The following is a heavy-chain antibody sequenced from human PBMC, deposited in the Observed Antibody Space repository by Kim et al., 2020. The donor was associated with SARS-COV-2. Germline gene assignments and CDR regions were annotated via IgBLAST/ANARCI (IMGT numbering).Heavy chain of an antibody. CDR1: GGSISSYY. J-gene: IGHJ6*02. Sequence: SETLSLTCTVSGGSISSYYWSWIRQPPGKGLEWIGYIYYSGSTNYNPSLKSRVTISVDKSKNQFSLKLSSVTAADTAVYYCARDRGTMVRGVTAYYYYGMDVWGPGTPVTVSS. D-gene: IGHD3-10*01. CDR2: IYYSGST. V-gene: IGHV4-59*01. CDR3: ARDRGTMVRGVTAYYYYGMDV.